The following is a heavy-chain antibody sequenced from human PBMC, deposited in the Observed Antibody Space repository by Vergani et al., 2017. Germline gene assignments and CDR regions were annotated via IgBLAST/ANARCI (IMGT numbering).Heavy chain of an antibody. D-gene: IGHD6-6*01. Sequence: EVQLVESGGGLVKPGGSLRLSCAASGFTFSSYSMNWVRQAPGKGLEWVSSISSSSSYIYYADSVKGRFTISRDNAKNSLYLQMNSLRAEDTAVYYCARDLLYSSSSMGRWGQGTLVTVSS. CDR2: ISSSSSYI. V-gene: IGHV3-21*01. CDR3: ARDLLYSSSSMGR. CDR1: GFTFSSYS. J-gene: IGHJ4*02.